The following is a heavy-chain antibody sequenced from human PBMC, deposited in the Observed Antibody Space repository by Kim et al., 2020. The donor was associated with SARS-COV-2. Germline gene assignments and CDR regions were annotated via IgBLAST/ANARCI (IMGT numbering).Heavy chain of an antibody. CDR1: GFTFNLHA. V-gene: IGHV3-23*01. CDR3: AKDFVPGNGYLDAFDI. J-gene: IGHJ3*02. Sequence: GGSLRLSCAASGFTFNLHAMSWVRQAPGKGLEWVSTIGSGDQTFYAHSLKGRFTISRDESKNTLYLQMNSLRAEETAVYNCAKDFVPGNGYLDAFDIWGQRGKVTVSS. D-gene: IGHD3-22*01. CDR2: IGSGDQT.